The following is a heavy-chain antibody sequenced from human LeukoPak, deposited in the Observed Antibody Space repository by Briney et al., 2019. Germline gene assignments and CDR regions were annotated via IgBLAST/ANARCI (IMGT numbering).Heavy chain of an antibody. CDR1: GSSFTNHW. V-gene: IGHV5-51*01. CDR3: ARRPYCSSTSCYYGRYVSFDY. D-gene: IGHD2-2*01. J-gene: IGHJ4*02. CDR2: IYPGDSDT. Sequence: GESLKISCKGSGSSFTNHWIAWVRQMPGKGLEWMGIIYPGDSDTRYSPSFQGQVTISADKSISTAYLQWSSLKASDTAMYYCARRPYCSSTSCYYGRYVSFDYWGQGTLVTVSS.